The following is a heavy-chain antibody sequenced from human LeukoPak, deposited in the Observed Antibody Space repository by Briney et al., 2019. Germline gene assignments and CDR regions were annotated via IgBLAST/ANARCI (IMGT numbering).Heavy chain of an antibody. CDR3: ARRAAAGTSPFDY. Sequence: SETLSLTCTVSGGSISSYYWSWIRQPPGKGLEYIGYIYTSGSTNFNPSLKSRVTISVDTSKNQFSLKLSPVTAADTAVYYCARRAAAGTSPFDYWGQGTLVTVSS. D-gene: IGHD6-13*01. CDR2: IYTSGST. CDR1: GGSISSYY. J-gene: IGHJ4*02. V-gene: IGHV4-4*09.